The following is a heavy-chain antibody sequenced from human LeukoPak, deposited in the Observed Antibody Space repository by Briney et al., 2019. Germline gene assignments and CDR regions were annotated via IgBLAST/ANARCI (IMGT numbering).Heavy chain of an antibody. J-gene: IGHJ6*03. CDR2: INPNSGGT. D-gene: IGHD6-13*01. CDR3: AREVKPRIAAAHYYYYYMDV. Sequence: ASVKVSCTASGYTFTGYYMHWVRQAPGQGLEWMGWINPNSGGTNYAQKFQGRVTMTRDTSISTAYMELSRLRSDDTAVYYCAREVKPRIAAAHYYYYYMDVWGKGTTVTVSS. V-gene: IGHV1-2*02. CDR1: GYTFTGYY.